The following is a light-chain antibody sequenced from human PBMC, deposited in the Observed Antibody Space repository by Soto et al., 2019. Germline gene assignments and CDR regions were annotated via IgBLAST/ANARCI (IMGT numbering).Light chain of an antibody. V-gene: IGKV1-39*01. J-gene: IGKJ1*01. Sequence: DIQMTQSPSSLSASVGDRVTITCRASQSINSYLNWYQQKPGKAPKLLIYAASSLQSGVPSRFSGSGSGTDFTLTIGSLQPEDFATYYCQQSYSTPRTFGQGTKVDIK. CDR1: QSINSY. CDR2: AAS. CDR3: QQSYSTPRT.